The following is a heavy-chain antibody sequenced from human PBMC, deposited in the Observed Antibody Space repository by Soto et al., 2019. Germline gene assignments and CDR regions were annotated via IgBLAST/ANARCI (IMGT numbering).Heavy chain of an antibody. J-gene: IGHJ4*02. V-gene: IGHV4-59*01. CDR3: ARYRREAVAGYTLDN. CDR1: GGSISSNY. Sequence: SETLSLTCTVSGGSISSNYWTWIRQPPGKGLEWIGYVYNSGSTNYNPSLKSRVAISEDTSKSQFSLKVNSMTAADTAVYYCARYRREAVAGYTLDNWGQGILVTV. CDR2: VYNSGST. D-gene: IGHD6-13*01.